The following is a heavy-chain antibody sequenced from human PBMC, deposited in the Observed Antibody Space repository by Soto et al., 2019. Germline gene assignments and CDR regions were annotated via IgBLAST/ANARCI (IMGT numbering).Heavy chain of an antibody. Sequence: SVKVSCKASGGTFSSYAISWVRQAPGQGLEWMGGIIPIFGTANYAQKFQGRVTITADESTSTAYMELSSLRSEDTAVYYCAIRGYSYGLGYYYYGMDVWGQGTTVTVSS. CDR2: IIPIFGTA. J-gene: IGHJ6*02. D-gene: IGHD5-18*01. V-gene: IGHV1-69*13. CDR3: AIRGYSYGLGYYYYGMDV. CDR1: GGTFSSYA.